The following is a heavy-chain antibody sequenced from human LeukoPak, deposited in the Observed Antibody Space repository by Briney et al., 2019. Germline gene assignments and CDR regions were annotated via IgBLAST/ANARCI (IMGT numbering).Heavy chain of an antibody. D-gene: IGHD6-19*01. CDR2: ISWNSGSI. CDR1: GFTFDDYA. CDR3: AKDSRRAQWQALDY. Sequence: GGSLRLSCTASGFTFDDYAMHWVRQAPGKGLEWVSGISWNSGSIGYADPVKGRFTLSRDNAKNSLYLQMNSLRAEDTALYYCAKDSRRAQWQALDYWGQGTLVTVSS. V-gene: IGHV3-9*01. J-gene: IGHJ4*02.